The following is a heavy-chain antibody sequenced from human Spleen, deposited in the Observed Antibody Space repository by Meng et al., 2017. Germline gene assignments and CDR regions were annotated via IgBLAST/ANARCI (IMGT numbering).Heavy chain of an antibody. Sequence: SVKVACKASGYTFPDYWLHWVRRAPGQGLEWMGGIIHIFGTAKYAQKFQGRVTITTDESTSTAYMELSSLRSEDTAVYYCAADSSGYYTWDFDYWGQGTLVTVSS. CDR2: IIHIFGTA. D-gene: IGHD3-22*01. CDR3: AADSSGYYTWDFDY. J-gene: IGHJ4*02. V-gene: IGHV1-69*05. CDR1: GYTFPDYW.